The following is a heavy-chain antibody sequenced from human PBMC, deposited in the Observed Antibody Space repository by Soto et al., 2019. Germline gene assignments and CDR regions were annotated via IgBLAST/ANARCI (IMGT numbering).Heavy chain of an antibody. Sequence: LSETLSLTCTFSGDSISGGASFWSWIRQPPGKGLEWIANVYYSGSSYYNPSLKSRLTISVDTTKNQFSLQLKSMTAADTAVYYCAKLSCTSSTCYFPGWFDPWGQGTLVTVSS. CDR2: VYYSGSS. J-gene: IGHJ5*02. D-gene: IGHD2-2*01. CDR1: GDSISGGASF. V-gene: IGHV4-31*03. CDR3: AKLSCTSSTCYFPGWFDP.